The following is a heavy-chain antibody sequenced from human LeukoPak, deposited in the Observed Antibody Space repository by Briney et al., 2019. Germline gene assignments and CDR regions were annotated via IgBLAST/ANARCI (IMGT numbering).Heavy chain of an antibody. Sequence: PGGSLRLSCAASGFTFSSYAMSWVRQAPGKGLEWVSAISGSGGSTYYADSVKGRFTISGDNSKNTLYLQMNSLRAEDTAVYYCAKLASYYDFWSGYYFHWGQGTLVTVSS. J-gene: IGHJ4*02. CDR1: GFTFSSYA. CDR2: ISGSGGST. D-gene: IGHD3-3*01. V-gene: IGHV3-23*01. CDR3: AKLASYYDFWSGYYFH.